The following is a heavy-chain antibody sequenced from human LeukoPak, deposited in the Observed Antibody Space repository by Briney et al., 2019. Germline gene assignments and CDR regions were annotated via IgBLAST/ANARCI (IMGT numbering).Heavy chain of an antibody. CDR1: GGSISSGDYY. J-gene: IGHJ4*02. D-gene: IGHD6-19*01. Sequence: NPSETLSLTCTVSGGSISSGDYYWSWIRPPPGKGLEWIGYIYYSGTTYYNPSLKSRITISIDTSKSQFSLKLSSVTAADTAVYYCARQKRNSSGWYGDYWGQGTLVTVSS. CDR3: ARQKRNSSGWYGDY. V-gene: IGHV4-30-4*08. CDR2: IYYSGTT.